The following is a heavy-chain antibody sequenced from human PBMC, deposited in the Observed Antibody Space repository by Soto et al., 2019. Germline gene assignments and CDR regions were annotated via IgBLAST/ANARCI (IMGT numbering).Heavy chain of an antibody. CDR1: GCTFSSYT. J-gene: IGHJ5*02. CDR3: ARGGLRKMAGTSANWFDP. V-gene: IGHV1-46*01. D-gene: IGHD6-19*01. Sequence: ASVKVSCKASGCTFSSYTISWVRQAPGQGLEWMGMINPSGGSTSYAQKFQGRVTITRDKSTSTVYMELSSLRSEDTAVYYCARGGLRKMAGTSANWFDPWGQGTLVTVSS. CDR2: INPSGGST.